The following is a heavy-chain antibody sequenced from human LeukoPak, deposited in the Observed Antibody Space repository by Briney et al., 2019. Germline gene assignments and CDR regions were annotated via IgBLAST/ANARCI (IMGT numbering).Heavy chain of an antibody. CDR1: GGTFSGYA. D-gene: IGHD3-10*01. CDR3: ARGRYMVRGVIINDY. Sequence: SVKVSCKASGGTFSGYAISWVRQAPGQGLEWMGGIIPIFGTANYAQKFQGRVTITADESTSTAYMELSSLRSEDTAVYYCARGRYMVRGVIINDYWGQGTLVTVSS. V-gene: IGHV1-69*01. J-gene: IGHJ4*02. CDR2: IIPIFGTA.